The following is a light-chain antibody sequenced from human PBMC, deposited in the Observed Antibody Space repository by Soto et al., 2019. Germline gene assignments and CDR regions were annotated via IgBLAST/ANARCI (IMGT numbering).Light chain of an antibody. CDR3: CSYVTTPEI. Sequence: QSALTQPRSVSGSPGQSLTISCTGTNSDVDDYRYVSWYQQFPGKAPKLMIYGVNQRPSGVPNRFSASNSDNTASLTISGLQAEDEADYYCCSYVTTPEIFGTGTKVTVL. V-gene: IGLV2-11*01. CDR2: GVN. J-gene: IGLJ1*01. CDR1: NSDVDDYRY.